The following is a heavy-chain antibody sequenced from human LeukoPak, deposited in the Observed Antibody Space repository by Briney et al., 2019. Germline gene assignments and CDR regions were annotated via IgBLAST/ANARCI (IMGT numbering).Heavy chain of an antibody. CDR3: ARGRRKGSGSYLAAFDI. CDR2: INPNSGGT. CDR1: GYTFTGYY. J-gene: IGHJ3*02. Sequence: ASVKVSCKASGYTFTGYYMHWVRQAPGQGLEWMGWINPNSGGTNYAQKFQGRVTMTRDTSISTAYMELSRLRSDDTAVYYCARGRRKGSGSYLAAFDIWGQGTMVTVSS. D-gene: IGHD3-10*01. V-gene: IGHV1-2*02.